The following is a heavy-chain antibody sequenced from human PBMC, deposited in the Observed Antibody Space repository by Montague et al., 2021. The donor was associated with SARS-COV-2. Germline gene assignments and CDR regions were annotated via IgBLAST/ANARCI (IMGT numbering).Heavy chain of an antibody. J-gene: IGHJ4*02. Sequence: SETLSLTCTVSGGSISGSNYVWVWIRQPPGKELDWIVSIYVGGGTNYXPSLKSRITISVYTSKNQLSLKFASVTAADTAVYWCARDVGKGFSGYETEGGFDYWGQGTLVSVSS. CDR1: GGSISGSNYV. CDR2: IYVGGGT. D-gene: IGHD5-12*01. V-gene: IGHV4-39*07. CDR3: ARDVGKGFSGYETEGGFDY.